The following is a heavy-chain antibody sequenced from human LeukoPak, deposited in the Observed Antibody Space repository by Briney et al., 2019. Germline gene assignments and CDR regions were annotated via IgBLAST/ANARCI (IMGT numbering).Heavy chain of an antibody. V-gene: IGHV4-34*01. CDR3: ARFEGTYYYDISGYFNDAFDM. J-gene: IGHJ3*02. D-gene: IGHD3-22*01. Sequence: SETLSLTCAVYGGSFSGYYWSWIRQSPGKGLEWISTMHYSGSSYYNPSLRSRVTISIDTSKNQFSLKLASVTAADTAIYYCARFEGTYYYDISGYFNDAFDMWDQGTMVTVSS. CDR2: MHYSGSS. CDR1: GGSFSGYY.